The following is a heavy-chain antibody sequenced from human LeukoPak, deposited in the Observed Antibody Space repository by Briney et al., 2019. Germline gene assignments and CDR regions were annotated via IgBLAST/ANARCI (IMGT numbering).Heavy chain of an antibody. CDR1: GFTFSTFG. CDR2: VRYDGNSQ. CDR3: AKDGDSGSYVS. Sequence: GGSLRLSCTASGFTFSTFGMHWVRQAPGKGLEWVAFVRYDGNSQSYADSVKGRFTISRDNSKDMVYLQMNSLKTEDTAVFYCAKDGDSGSYVSWGQGTLVIVSS. V-gene: IGHV3-30*02. J-gene: IGHJ5*02. D-gene: IGHD1-26*01.